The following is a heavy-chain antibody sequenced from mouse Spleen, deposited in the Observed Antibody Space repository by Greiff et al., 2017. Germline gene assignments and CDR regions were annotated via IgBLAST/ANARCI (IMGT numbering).Heavy chain of an antibody. CDR1: GFTFSSYG. V-gene: IGHV5-6*01. D-gene: IGHD4-1*02. Sequence: EVQGVESGGDLVKPGGSLKLSCAASGFTFSSYGMSWVRQTPDKRLEWVATISSGGSYTYYPDSVKGRFTISRDNAKNTLYLQMSSLKSEDTAMYYCARHPQLGPHYYAMDYWGQGTSVTVSS. J-gene: IGHJ4*01. CDR2: ISSGGSYT. CDR3: ARHPQLGPHYYAMDY.